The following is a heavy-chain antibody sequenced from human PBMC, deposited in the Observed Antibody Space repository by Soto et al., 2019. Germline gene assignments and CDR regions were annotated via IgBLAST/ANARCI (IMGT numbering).Heavy chain of an antibody. Sequence: SETLSLTCTVSDGSIISYFWSWIRQPPGRGLEWIGHIHYSGSTNYNPSLKSRVTISVDTSKNQVSLKLSSVTTADTAMYFCERQVSSACPPSTYDMDAWGQRTKVTISS. D-gene: IGHD6-25*01. CDR2: IHYSGST. CDR3: ERQVSSACPPSTYDMDA. CDR1: DGSIISYF. J-gene: IGHJ6*02. V-gene: IGHV4-59*08.